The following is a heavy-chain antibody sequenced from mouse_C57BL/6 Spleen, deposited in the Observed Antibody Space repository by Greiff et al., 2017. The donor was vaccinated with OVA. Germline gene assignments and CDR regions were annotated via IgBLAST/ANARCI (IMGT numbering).Heavy chain of an antibody. CDR2: IDPETGGT. CDR1: GYTFTDYE. V-gene: IGHV1-15*01. Sequence: QVQLQQSGAELVRPGASVTLSCKASGYTFTDYEMHWVKQTPVHGLEWIGAIDPETGGTAYNQKFKGKAILTADKSPSTAYMELRSLTSEDSAVYYCTTPNSNYGGFAYWGQGTLVTVSA. CDR3: TTPNSNYGGFAY. J-gene: IGHJ3*01. D-gene: IGHD2-5*01.